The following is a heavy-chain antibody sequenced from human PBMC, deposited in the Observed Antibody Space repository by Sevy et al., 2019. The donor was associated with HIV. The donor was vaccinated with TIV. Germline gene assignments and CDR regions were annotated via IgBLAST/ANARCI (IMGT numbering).Heavy chain of an antibody. J-gene: IGHJ4*02. V-gene: IGHV3-23*01. D-gene: IGHD5-12*01. CDR1: GFTFISYT. Sequence: GESLKISCAASGFTFISYTMSWVRQAPGKGLEWVSSISADGGSTYYADSVKGRFTISRDNSRSTVSQQMNSLRPADTAIYYCAKEHISGYDWGQGTLVTVSS. CDR2: ISADGGST. CDR3: AKEHISGYD.